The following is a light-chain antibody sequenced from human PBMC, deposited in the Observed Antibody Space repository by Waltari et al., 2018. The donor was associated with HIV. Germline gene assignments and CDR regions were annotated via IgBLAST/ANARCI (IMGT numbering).Light chain of an antibody. Sequence: QSALTQPASVSGSPGQSITIYCTGASSTVGYYNYVSWYAQHPSKVPKLMIYDVRKRPSGVSNRFSGSKSGNTASLTISGLQAEDEAYYYCSSYTGSNTLGVFGTGTRVTVL. CDR3: SSYTGSNTLGV. CDR2: DVR. J-gene: IGLJ1*01. V-gene: IGLV2-14*03. CDR1: SSTVGYYNY.